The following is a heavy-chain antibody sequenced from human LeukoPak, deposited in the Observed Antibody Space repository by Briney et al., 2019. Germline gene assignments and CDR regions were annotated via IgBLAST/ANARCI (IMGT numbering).Heavy chain of an antibody. J-gene: IGHJ4*02. CDR2: IYADGNT. CDR1: GFLVNTNY. CDR3: ARDSYGDANFDS. D-gene: IGHD4-17*01. V-gene: IGHV3-53*01. Sequence: GGSLRLSCAASGFLVNTNYMTWVRQAPGRGLEWVSFIYADGNTYYADSVKGRFTISRDISKNAVYLQMKSLRAEDTAVYYCARDSYGDANFDSWGQGTLVTVSS.